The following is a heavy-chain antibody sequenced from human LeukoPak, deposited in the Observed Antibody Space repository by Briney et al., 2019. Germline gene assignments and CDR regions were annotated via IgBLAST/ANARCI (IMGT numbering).Heavy chain of an antibody. Sequence: GGSLRLSCAASGFTFSSYGMHWVRQAPGKGLEWVAVIWNDGSNKYYADSVKGRFTISRDNSKNTLYLQMNGLRAEDTAIYYCAKGSAQWELYDYWGQGTLVTVSS. D-gene: IGHD4-23*01. CDR3: AKGSAQWELYDY. CDR1: GFTFSSYG. V-gene: IGHV3-33*06. J-gene: IGHJ4*02. CDR2: IWNDGSNK.